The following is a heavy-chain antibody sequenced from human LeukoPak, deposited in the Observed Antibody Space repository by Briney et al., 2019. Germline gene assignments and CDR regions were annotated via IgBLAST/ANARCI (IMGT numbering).Heavy chain of an antibody. J-gene: IGHJ4*02. V-gene: IGHV3-30*04. CDR2: ISYDGSNK. Sequence: GGSLRPSCAASGFTFSSYAMHWVRQAPGKGLEWVAVISYDGSNKYYADSVKGRFTISRDNSKNTLYLQMNSLRAEDTAVYYCARDQRCSGGSCYPGFDYWGQGTLVTVSS. D-gene: IGHD2-15*01. CDR1: GFTFSSYA. CDR3: ARDQRCSGGSCYPGFDY.